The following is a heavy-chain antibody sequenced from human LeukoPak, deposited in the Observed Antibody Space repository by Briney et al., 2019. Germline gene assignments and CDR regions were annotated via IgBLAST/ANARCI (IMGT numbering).Heavy chain of an antibody. J-gene: IGHJ5*02. D-gene: IGHD6-13*01. CDR2: INEDGSDK. V-gene: IGHV3-7*04. CDR1: GFTFSTYW. CDR3: ARGQKLAS. Sequence: GGPLRLSGAASGFTFSTYWMSWVRQPPGKGPEWVANINEDGSDKYYVDSVKGRFTISRDNAENSLYLQMNSLRADDTAVYYCARGQKLASWGQGTLVTVSS.